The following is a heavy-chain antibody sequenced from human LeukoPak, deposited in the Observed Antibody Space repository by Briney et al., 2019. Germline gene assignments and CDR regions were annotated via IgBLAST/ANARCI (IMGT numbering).Heavy chain of an antibody. CDR2: MNPNSGNT. CDR3: ARDLYCSSTSCYIYHNY. V-gene: IGHV1-8*01. D-gene: IGHD2-2*02. CDR1: GYTFTSYD. J-gene: IGHJ4*02. Sequence: ASVKVSCTASGYTFTSYDINWVRQATGQGLEWMGWMNPNSGNTGYAQKFQGRVTMARNTSISTAYMELSSLRSEDTAVYYCARDLYCSSTSCYIYHNYWGQGTLVTVSS.